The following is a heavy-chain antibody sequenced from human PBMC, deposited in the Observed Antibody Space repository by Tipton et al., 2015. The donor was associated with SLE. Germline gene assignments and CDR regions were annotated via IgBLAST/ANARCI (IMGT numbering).Heavy chain of an antibody. D-gene: IGHD6-19*01. V-gene: IGHV4-61*02. Sequence: TLSLTCTVSGGSISSGTYYWSWIRQPAGEGLEWIGRIFTSGNTNYNPSLKSRVTISVDTSKNQFSLELSSVTAADTAVYYCARETEDTGWIHSRDYIYYYYYVDVWGQGTTVTVSS. CDR3: ARETEDTGWIHSRDYIYYYYYVDV. J-gene: IGHJ6*03. CDR1: GGSISSGTYY. CDR2: IFTSGNT.